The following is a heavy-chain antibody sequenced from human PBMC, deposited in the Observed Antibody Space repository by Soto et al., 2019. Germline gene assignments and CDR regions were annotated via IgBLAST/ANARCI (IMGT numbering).Heavy chain of an antibody. CDR2: ISTNNGNR. D-gene: IGHD3-10*01. J-gene: IGHJ4*02. V-gene: IGHV1-18*01. CDR3: ARDIIYGSGSCDY. CDR1: GYTFNYYG. Sequence: QVQLLQSGAEVKKPGASVKVSGKAAGYTFNYYGITWVRQAPVQGLEWMGWISTNNGNRNYAQKLQGRVTMTTDTSTSTAYMELMSLRSDDTAVYYCARDIIYGSGSCDYWGQGTLVTFSS.